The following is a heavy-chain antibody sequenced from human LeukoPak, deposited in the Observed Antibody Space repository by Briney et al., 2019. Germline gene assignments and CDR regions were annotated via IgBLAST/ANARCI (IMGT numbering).Heavy chain of an antibody. CDR3: ARLSYYYDSSGYYYDYFDY. V-gene: IGHV4-34*01. CDR2: IYYSGST. CDR1: GGSFSGYY. Sequence: SETLSLTCAVYGGSFSGYYWSWIRQPPGKGLEWIGSIYYSGSTYYNPSLKSRVTISVDTSKNQFSLKLSSVTAADTAVYYCARLSYYYDSSGYYYDYFDYWGQGTLVTVSS. D-gene: IGHD3-22*01. J-gene: IGHJ4*02.